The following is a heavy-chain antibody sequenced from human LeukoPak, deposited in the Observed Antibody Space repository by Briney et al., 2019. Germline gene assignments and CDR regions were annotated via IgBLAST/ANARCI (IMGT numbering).Heavy chain of an antibody. Sequence: TGGSLRLSCAASGFTVSSNYMSWVRQAPGKGLEWVSVIYSGGSTYYADSVKGRFTISRDNSKNTLYLQMNSLRAEDTAVYYCARERYDILTGYLEYGMDVWAKGPRSPSP. J-gene: IGHJ6*02. CDR3: ARERYDILTGYLEYGMDV. CDR1: GFTVSSNY. D-gene: IGHD3-9*01. V-gene: IGHV3-66*01. CDR2: IYSGGST.